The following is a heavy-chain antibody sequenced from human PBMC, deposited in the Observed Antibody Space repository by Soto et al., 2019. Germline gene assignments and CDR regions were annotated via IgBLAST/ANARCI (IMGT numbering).Heavy chain of an antibody. J-gene: IGHJ4*02. CDR3: ARESPTTWCLDY. D-gene: IGHD2-8*02. V-gene: IGHV3-30-3*01. CDR1: EFNFNNYD. CDR2: ISYDGATK. Sequence: GGSLRLSCAASEFNFNNYDIHWVRQAPGKGLEWVTVISYDGATKNYADSVKGRFTISRDNSKNTLYVQMNNLRPEDTALYYCARESPTTWCLDYWGQGTLVTVSS.